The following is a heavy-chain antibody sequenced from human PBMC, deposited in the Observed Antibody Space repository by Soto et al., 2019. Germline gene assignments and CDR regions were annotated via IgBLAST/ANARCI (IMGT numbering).Heavy chain of an antibody. D-gene: IGHD3-16*01. CDR3: ARVQYYDYIWGSYDP. J-gene: IGHJ5*02. V-gene: IGHV4-34*01. CDR1: GGSFSGYY. Sequence: LETLSLTCAVYGGSFSGYYWSWIRQPPGKGLEWIGEINHSGSTNYNPSLKSRVTISVDTSKNQFSLKLSSVTAADTAVYYCARVQYYDYIWGSYDPWGQGTLVTVSS. CDR2: INHSGST.